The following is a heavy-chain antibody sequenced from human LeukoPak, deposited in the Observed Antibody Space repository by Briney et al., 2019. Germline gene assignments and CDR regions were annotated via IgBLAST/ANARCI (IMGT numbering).Heavy chain of an antibody. J-gene: IGHJ6*02. CDR1: GYTFTGYY. Sequence: GASVKVSCKASGYTFTGYYIHWVRQAPGQGLEWMGWISAYNGNTNYAQKLQGRVTTTTDTSTSTAYMELRSLRSDDTAVYYCARVSPANYYDSSGYLYYYYYGMDVWGQGTTVTVSS. V-gene: IGHV1-18*04. D-gene: IGHD3-22*01. CDR3: ARVSPANYYDSSGYLYYYYYGMDV. CDR2: ISAYNGNT.